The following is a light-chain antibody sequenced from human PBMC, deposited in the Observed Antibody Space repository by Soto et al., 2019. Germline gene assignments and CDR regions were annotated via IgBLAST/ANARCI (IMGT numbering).Light chain of an antibody. J-gene: IGKJ1*01. CDR1: ETVNSN. CDR2: TIS. Sequence: EIVMTQSPATLSVSPGERATLSCRASETVNSNLAWYQQKPGQTPRLIIYTISTRATGIPARFSGSGSGTEFTLTISSLQSEDFALYYCHQRQSWPRTLGQGTKVDI. CDR3: HQRQSWPRT. V-gene: IGKV3-15*01.